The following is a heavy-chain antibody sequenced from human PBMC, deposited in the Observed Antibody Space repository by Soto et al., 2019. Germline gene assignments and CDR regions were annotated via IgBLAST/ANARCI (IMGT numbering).Heavy chain of an antibody. CDR3: ARGWGRWPHEKPGDY. CDR2: VNGNSGNA. V-gene: IGHV1-8*01. Sequence: QVQLVQSGAEVRWPGASVRVSCEASGYTFNTYDINWVRQAPGQGLEWMGWVNGNSGNAGYSQKFQGRVPMTTSSSIRTAYMDLNSLRSEDTAVYYCARGWGRWPHEKPGDYWVQGTLVTVSS. CDR1: GYTFNTYD. J-gene: IGHJ4*02. D-gene: IGHD3-16*01.